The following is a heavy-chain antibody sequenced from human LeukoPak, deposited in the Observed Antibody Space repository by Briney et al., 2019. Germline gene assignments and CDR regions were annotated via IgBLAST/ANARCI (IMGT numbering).Heavy chain of an antibody. CDR3: ARSGDPSYYYYYMDV. CDR1: GGSFSGYY. J-gene: IGHJ6*03. V-gene: IGHV4-34*01. CDR2: INHSGST. Sequence: SETLSLTCAVYGGSFSGYYWSWIRQPPGKGLEWIGEINHSGSTNYNPSLKSRVTISVDTSKNQFSLKLSSVTAADTAVYYCARSGDPSYYYYYMDVWGKGTTVTVSS. D-gene: IGHD7-27*01.